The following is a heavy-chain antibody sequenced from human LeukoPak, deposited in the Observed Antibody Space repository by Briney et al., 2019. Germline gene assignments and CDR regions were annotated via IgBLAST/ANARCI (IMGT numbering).Heavy chain of an antibody. CDR1: GDSITNNH. CDR3: ARHIYPDGSPFDS. CDR2: ISYTGSN. J-gene: IGHJ4*02. V-gene: IGHV4-59*08. D-gene: IGHD3-10*01. Sequence: SGTLSLTCAVSGDSITNNHRSWIRHSPGKGLEWLAYISYTGSNNYNPSLKSRLTISVNTSKNHSSLPLTSVPAADTALYYCARHIYPDGSPFDSWGQGTLVSVTS.